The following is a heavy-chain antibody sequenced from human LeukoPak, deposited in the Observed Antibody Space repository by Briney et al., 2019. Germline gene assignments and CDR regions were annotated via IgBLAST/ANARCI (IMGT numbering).Heavy chain of an antibody. V-gene: IGHV3-30*02. CDR1: GFTFSSYG. CDR2: IRYDGSNK. CDR3: AKDWEWELLYYCYYMDV. J-gene: IGHJ6*03. D-gene: IGHD1-26*01. Sequence: GGSLRLSCAASGFTFSSYGMHWVRQAPGKGLEWVAFIRYDGSNKYYADSVKGRFTISRDNSENTLYLQMNSLRAEDTAVYYCAKDWEWELLYYCYYMDVWGKGTTVTVSS.